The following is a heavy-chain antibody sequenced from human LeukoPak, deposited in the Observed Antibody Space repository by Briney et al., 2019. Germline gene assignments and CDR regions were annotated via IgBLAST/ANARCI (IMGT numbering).Heavy chain of an antibody. D-gene: IGHD2-21*02. CDR3: ATYCGGDCYSPHDAFDI. Sequence: GGSLRLSCAASGFTVSSNYMSWVRQAPGKGLEWVSVIYSGGSTYYADSVKGRFTISRHNSKNTLYLQMNSLRAEDTAVYYCATYCGGDCYSPHDAFDIWGQGTMVTVS. V-gene: IGHV3-53*01. CDR2: IYSGGST. CDR1: GFTVSSNY. J-gene: IGHJ3*02.